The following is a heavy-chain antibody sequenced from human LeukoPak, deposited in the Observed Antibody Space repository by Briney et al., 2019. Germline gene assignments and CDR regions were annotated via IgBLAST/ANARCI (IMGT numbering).Heavy chain of an antibody. V-gene: IGHV3-30*14. CDR1: GFTFSSYA. CDR3: ARDLHPRLAGFFDY. D-gene: IGHD3-3*02. J-gene: IGHJ4*02. Sequence: GGSLRLSCAASGFTFSSYAMHWVRQAPGKGLEWVALISYDGSNKYYADSVEGRFTISRDNSKNTLYLQMKSLRAEDTALYYCARDLHPRLAGFFDYWGQGTLVTVSS. CDR2: ISYDGSNK.